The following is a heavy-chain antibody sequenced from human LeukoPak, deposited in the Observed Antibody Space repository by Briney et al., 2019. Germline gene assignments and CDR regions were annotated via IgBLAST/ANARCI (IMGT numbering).Heavy chain of an antibody. CDR1: GFTFSSYA. J-gene: IGHJ4*02. V-gene: IGHV3-23*01. D-gene: IGHD4-17*01. CDR2: VSGSGAHT. Sequence: PGGSLRLSCAASGFTFSSYAMTWVRQAPGKGLQWVSAVSGSGAHTYYADSVKGRFTISRDNSRDTLYLQMNSLRAEDTAVYYCAREVFSHDYGDDVGFDYWGQGTLVTVSS. CDR3: AREVFSHDYGDDVGFDY.